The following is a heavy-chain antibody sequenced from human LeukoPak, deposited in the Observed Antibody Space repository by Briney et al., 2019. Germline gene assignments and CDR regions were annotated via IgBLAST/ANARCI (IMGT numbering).Heavy chain of an antibody. CDR1: GGSISSGSYY. J-gene: IGHJ5*02. V-gene: IGHV4-61*02. CDR2: IYSSGST. Sequence: ASETLSLTCSVSGGSISSGSYYWSWIRQPAGKGLEWIGRIYSSGSTNYNPSLKSRVTISVDTSKNQFSPKLSSVTAADTAVYYCARAGLGIATKFDPWGQGTLVTVSS. CDR3: ARAGLGIATKFDP. D-gene: IGHD6-13*01.